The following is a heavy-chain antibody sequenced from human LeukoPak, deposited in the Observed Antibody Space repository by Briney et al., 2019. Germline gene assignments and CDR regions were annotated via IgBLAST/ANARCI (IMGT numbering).Heavy chain of an antibody. CDR2: INHSGFT. Sequence: SETLSLTCAVYGGSFSGYYWSWIRQPPGKGLEWIGEINHSGFTNYNPSLKSRVTISVDTSKNQFSLKLSSVTAADTAVYYCARVHASYYYGSGSYRGRGYYYAMDVWGKGTTVTVSS. J-gene: IGHJ6*04. CDR1: GGSFSGYY. V-gene: IGHV4-34*01. D-gene: IGHD3-10*01. CDR3: ARVHASYYYGSGSYRGRGYYYAMDV.